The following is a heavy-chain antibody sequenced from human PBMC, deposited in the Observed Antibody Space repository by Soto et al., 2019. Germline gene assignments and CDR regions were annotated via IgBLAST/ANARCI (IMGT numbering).Heavy chain of an antibody. Sequence: GSLRLSCAASGFTFDDYTMHWVRQAPGKGLEWVSLISWDGGSTYYADSVKGRFTISRDNSKNSLYLQMNSLRTEDTALYYCAKGALYCGGDCYSYAFDIWGQGTMVTVSS. CDR2: ISWDGGST. D-gene: IGHD2-21*02. J-gene: IGHJ3*02. CDR1: GFTFDDYT. CDR3: AKGALYCGGDCYSYAFDI. V-gene: IGHV3-43*01.